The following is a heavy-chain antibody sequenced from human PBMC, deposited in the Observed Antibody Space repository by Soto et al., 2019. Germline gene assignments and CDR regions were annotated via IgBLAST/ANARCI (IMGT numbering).Heavy chain of an antibody. CDR3: AREGSSGWNGLNWFDP. Sequence: GGSLRLSCTACVFTFTCYSMNWVRQAPWKWLEWFSYISISSITMXXADSVKGRXTLPRYNSQNSXYLPLXNLRAEHTAVYYCAREGSSGWNGLNWFDPWGQGX. CDR2: ISISSITM. J-gene: IGHJ5*02. D-gene: IGHD6-19*01. V-gene: IGHV3-48*01. CDR1: VFTFTCYS.